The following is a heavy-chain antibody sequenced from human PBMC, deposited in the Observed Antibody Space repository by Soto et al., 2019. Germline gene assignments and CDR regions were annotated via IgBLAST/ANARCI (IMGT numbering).Heavy chain of an antibody. J-gene: IGHJ4*02. D-gene: IGHD5-12*01. V-gene: IGHV4-34*01. CDR1: GGSLSGYY. CDR3: SRGQEGVVATH. CDR2: VKDGGHT. Sequence: QVQLQQWSTGLLKPSETLSLNCAVTGGSLSGYYWSWIRQAPGKGLEWIGEVKDGGHTNYSPSLRGRVTISSDTSNNQFSLRLNSVTAADTGVYYCSRGQEGVVATHWDQGSLVTVSS.